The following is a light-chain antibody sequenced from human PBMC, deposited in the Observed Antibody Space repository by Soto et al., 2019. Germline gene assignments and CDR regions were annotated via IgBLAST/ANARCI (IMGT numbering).Light chain of an antibody. CDR3: AALDDSLSGVV. CDR2: RNN. J-gene: IGLJ2*01. V-gene: IGLV1-47*01. Sequence: QSVLTQPPSASGTPGQRVTISCSGSSSNIGSNYVYWYQQLPGTAPKLLIYRNNQRPSGVPDRFSGSKSGTSASLAISGLRSEDEADYYCAALDDSLSGVVFGGGTQLTVL. CDR1: SSNIGSNY.